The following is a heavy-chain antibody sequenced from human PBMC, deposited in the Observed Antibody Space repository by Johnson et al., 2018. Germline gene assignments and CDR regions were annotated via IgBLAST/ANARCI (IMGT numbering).Heavy chain of an antibody. CDR2: VYHRGDT. CDR1: GDSIRRSNW. CDR3: ARVMSTSGDAFDI. V-gene: IGHV4-4*02. J-gene: IGHJ3*02. Sequence: VQLQESGPGLVKPSGTLSLTCTVSGDSIRRSNWWSWVRQSPRKGLEWIGEVYHRGDTNYNPSLKSRVAISVETSKNKFSLNLKPVTAAGTGVYHSARVMSTSGDAFDIWGQGTMVTVSS. D-gene: IGHD6-19*01.